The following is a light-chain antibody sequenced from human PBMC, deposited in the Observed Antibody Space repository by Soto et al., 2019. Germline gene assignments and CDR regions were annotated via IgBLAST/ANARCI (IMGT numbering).Light chain of an antibody. CDR2: KAS. J-gene: IGKJ1*01. CDR3: QQYENYWT. V-gene: IGKV1-5*03. CDR1: QSISSL. Sequence: DIHMTHSPSILSASVGDTVTITCRASQSISSLLAWYQQKPGKAPNLLIHKASHLESGVPSRFSGSGSGTEFSLTISNLQPDDCATYYCQQYENYWTFGQGTKVDI.